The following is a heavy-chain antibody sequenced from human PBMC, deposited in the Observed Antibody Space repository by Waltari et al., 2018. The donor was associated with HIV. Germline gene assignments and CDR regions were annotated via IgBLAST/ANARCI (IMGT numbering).Heavy chain of an antibody. Sequence: EVQLVESGGGLVQPGRSLRLSCAAAGFTFADDAMHWFRQAPGKGLEWVSGISWNRNSIDDADSVNGRLTISRDKAKNSLYLQMNSLRAEDTALYYCAKFTIFVLGDYWGQGTLVTVSS. V-gene: IGHV3-9*01. J-gene: IGHJ4*02. CDR3: AKFTIFVLGDY. CDR1: GFTFADDA. D-gene: IGHD3-3*01. CDR2: ISWNRNSI.